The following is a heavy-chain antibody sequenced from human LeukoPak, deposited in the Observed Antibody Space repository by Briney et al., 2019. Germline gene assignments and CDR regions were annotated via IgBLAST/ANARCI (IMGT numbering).Heavy chain of an antibody. D-gene: IGHD6-13*01. Sequence: GGSLRLSCAASGFPFSGFSLSWVRQAAGKGLEWVSGMSGTGDKIYYADSVKGRFTISRDNSKNTLFLQMNSLRAEDTAVYYCAKDAAYSSSWYFDYWGQGTLVTVSS. CDR2: MSGTGDKI. J-gene: IGHJ4*02. CDR1: GFPFSGFS. CDR3: AKDAAYSSSWYFDY. V-gene: IGHV3-23*01.